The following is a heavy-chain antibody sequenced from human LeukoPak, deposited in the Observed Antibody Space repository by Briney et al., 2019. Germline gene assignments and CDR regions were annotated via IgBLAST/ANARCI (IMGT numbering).Heavy chain of an antibody. CDR3: ATPPIAAAGVDI. CDR2: IYYSGST. J-gene: IGHJ3*02. CDR1: GYSISSGYY. Sequence: SETLSLTCTVSGYSISSGYYWGWIRQPPGKGLEWIGYIYYSGSTNYNPSLKSRVTISVDTSKNQFSLKLSSVTAADTAVYYCATPPIAAAGVDIWGQGTMVTVSS. V-gene: IGHV4-38-2*02. D-gene: IGHD6-13*01.